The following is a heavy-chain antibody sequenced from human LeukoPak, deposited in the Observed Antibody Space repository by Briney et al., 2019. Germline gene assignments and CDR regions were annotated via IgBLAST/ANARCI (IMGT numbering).Heavy chain of an antibody. CDR2: IYYTGST. J-gene: IGHJ4*02. V-gene: IGHV4-31*03. CDR1: GGSINTGGHY. Sequence: SETLSLTCTVSGGSINTGGHYWSWLRQHPGKGLEWLGYIYYTGSTSYTPSLKSRLAISLDTSKDQFSLNLNSVTAADTAVYYCARRVGKYPTYYFDYWGQGALVTVSS. D-gene: IGHD1-1*01. CDR3: ARRVGKYPTYYFDY.